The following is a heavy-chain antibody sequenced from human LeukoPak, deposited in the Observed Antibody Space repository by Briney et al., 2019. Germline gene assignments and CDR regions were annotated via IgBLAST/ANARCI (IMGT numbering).Heavy chain of an antibody. V-gene: IGHV3-23*01. J-gene: IGHJ4*02. CDR1: GFTFNSYA. Sequence: GGSLRLSCAAAGFTFNSYAMSWVRQAPWERLQWVSGISDSGGNTYYADSVRGRFTISRDNSKNTLYLQMNSLRAEDTAVYYCARHRSSWLIDYWGQGTLVTVSS. CDR3: ARHRSSWLIDY. D-gene: IGHD6-6*01. CDR2: ISDSGGNT.